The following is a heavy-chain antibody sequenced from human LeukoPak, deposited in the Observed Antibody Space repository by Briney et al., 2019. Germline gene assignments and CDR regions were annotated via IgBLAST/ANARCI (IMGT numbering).Heavy chain of an antibody. V-gene: IGHV4-59*08. D-gene: IGHD6-19*01. CDR1: GGSISSYY. CDR2: IYYSGST. J-gene: IGHJ3*02. CDR3: ARHGGSGWYLDAFDI. Sequence: SETLSLTCAVSGGSISSYYLSWIRQPPGKGLEWIGYIYYSGSTNYNPSLKSRVTTSLDTSKNQFSLKLSSVTAADTAVYYCARHGGSGWYLDAFDIWGQGTMVTVSS.